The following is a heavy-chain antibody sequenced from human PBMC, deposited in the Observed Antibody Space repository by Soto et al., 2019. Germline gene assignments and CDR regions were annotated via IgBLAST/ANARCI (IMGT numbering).Heavy chain of an antibody. J-gene: IGHJ4*02. Sequence: QVQLQESGPGLVKPSQTLSLTCTVSGGSISSGGYYWYWIRQHSGKGLEWIGFTYYSGTTYYNPSLKIRDTLSVDTSKNQFSLKLRSVTAADTAVYYCASRDVDTTMVGRDYWGQGTMVTVSS. CDR2: TYYSGTT. CDR3: ASRDVDTTMVGRDY. CDR1: GGSISSGGYY. V-gene: IGHV4-31*03. D-gene: IGHD5-18*01.